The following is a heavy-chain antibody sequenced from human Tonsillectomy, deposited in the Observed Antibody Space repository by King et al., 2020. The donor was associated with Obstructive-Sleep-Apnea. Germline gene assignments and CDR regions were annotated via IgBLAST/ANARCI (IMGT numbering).Heavy chain of an antibody. Sequence: VQLVESGGGLVQPGGSLRLSCAASGFSFSSYAMSWVRQAPGKGLEWVSAISGSGGSTYYADSVKGRFTISRDNSKNTLYLQMNSLRAEDTALYYCARDGPGVPAAIYAFDIWGRGKMATVS. D-gene: IGHD2-2*01. J-gene: IGHJ3*02. CDR2: ISGSGGST. CDR3: ARDGPGVPAAIYAFDI. V-gene: IGHV3-23*04. CDR1: GFSFSSYA.